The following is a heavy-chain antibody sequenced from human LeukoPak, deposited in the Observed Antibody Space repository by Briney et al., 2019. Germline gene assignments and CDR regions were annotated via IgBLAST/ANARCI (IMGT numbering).Heavy chain of an antibody. J-gene: IGHJ6*03. CDR2: ILPIFGTA. D-gene: IGHD1-7*01. CDR1: GGTFSSYA. CDR3: ARARPGWNYGPDYYYMDV. Sequence: SVKVSCKASGGTFSSYAISWVRQAPGQGLEWMGGILPIFGTANYAQKFQGRVTITTDEFTSTAYMELSSLRSEDTAVYYCARARPGWNYGPDYYYMDVWGKGTTVTVSS. V-gene: IGHV1-69*05.